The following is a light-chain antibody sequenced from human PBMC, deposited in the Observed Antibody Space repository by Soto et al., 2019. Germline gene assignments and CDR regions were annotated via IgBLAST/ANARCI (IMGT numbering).Light chain of an antibody. CDR3: QQYSKNT. Sequence: EIVMTQSPATLSVSPGERATLSCRASQSVSSNLAWYQQKPGQAPRLLIYGASTRATGIPARFSGSGSGTEFTLTISSLQSEDFAVYYCQQYSKNTFGQGTKLEIK. V-gene: IGKV3-15*01. CDR2: GAS. CDR1: QSVSSN. J-gene: IGKJ2*01.